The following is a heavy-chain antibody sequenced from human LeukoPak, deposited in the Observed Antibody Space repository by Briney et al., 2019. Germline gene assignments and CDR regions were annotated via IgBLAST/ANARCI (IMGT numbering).Heavy chain of an antibody. V-gene: IGHV3-23*01. J-gene: IGHJ4*02. CDR2: IGASGSHT. CDR3: ARDLSSLGLDD. D-gene: IGHD7-27*01. Sequence: GGSLRLSCAASGFTFSIHGMNWVRQAPGKGLEWVSGIGASGSHTYFADSVKGRFSISRDNSKNTVYLQMNSLRAGDTALYFCARDLSSLGLDDWGQGTLVTVSS. CDR1: GFTFSIHG.